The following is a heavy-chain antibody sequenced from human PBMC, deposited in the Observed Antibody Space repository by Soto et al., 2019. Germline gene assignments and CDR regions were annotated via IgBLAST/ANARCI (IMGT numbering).Heavy chain of an antibody. Sequence: LSCAASGFTFSSYAMHWVRQAPGKGLEWVAVISYDGSNKYYADSVKGRFTISRDNSKNTLYLQMNSLRAEDTAVYYCARDKAAAGPSYYYGMDVWGQGTTVTVSS. CDR3: ARDKAAAGPSYYYGMDV. V-gene: IGHV3-30-3*01. D-gene: IGHD6-13*01. CDR2: ISYDGSNK. J-gene: IGHJ6*02. CDR1: GFTFSSYA.